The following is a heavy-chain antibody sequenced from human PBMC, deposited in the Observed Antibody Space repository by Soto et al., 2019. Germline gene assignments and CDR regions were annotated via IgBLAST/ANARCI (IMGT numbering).Heavy chain of an antibody. CDR2: ISSSSSYI. CDR3: ARDTPGLLWFGEVSGSIHAFDI. Sequence: GGSLRLSCAASGFTFSSYSMNWVRQAPGKGLEWVSSISSSSSYIYYADSVKGRFTISRDNAKNSLYLQMNSLRAEDTAVYYCARDTPGLLWFGEVSGSIHAFDIWGQGTMVTVSS. V-gene: IGHV3-21*01. J-gene: IGHJ3*02. D-gene: IGHD3-10*01. CDR1: GFTFSSYS.